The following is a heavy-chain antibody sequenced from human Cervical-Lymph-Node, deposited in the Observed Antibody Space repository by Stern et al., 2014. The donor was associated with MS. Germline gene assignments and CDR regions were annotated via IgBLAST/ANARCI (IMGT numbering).Heavy chain of an antibody. V-gene: IGHV1-46*01. CDR3: ATPLPFAL. CDR1: GHTVTTYS. Sequence: QLVQSGAEVKKPGASVRISCKTTGHTVTTYSMHWIRQAPGQGLEWIGIFSPSTNRTTLAQKVQGRVTVTWDTSTSTLYLGLSSLQSDDTAVYYCATPLPFALWGQGTLVTVSS. CDR2: FSPSTNRT. J-gene: IGHJ4*02.